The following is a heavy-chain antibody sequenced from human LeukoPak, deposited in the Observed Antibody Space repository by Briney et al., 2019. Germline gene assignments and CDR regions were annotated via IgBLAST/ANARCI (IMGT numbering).Heavy chain of an antibody. J-gene: IGHJ6*04. Sequence: GGSLRLSCAASGFTFSDYYMSWIRQAPGKGLEWVSYISSSSSYTNYADSVKGRFTISRDNAKNSLYPQMNSLRAEDTAVYYCARHTATLVGYYYYGMDVWGKGTTVTVSS. CDR2: ISSSSSYT. CDR3: ARHTATLVGYYYYGMDV. D-gene: IGHD5-18*01. V-gene: IGHV3-11*06. CDR1: GFTFSDYY.